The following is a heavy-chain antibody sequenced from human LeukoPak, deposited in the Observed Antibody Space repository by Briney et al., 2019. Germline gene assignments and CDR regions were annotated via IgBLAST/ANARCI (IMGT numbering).Heavy chain of an antibody. Sequence: GGSLRLSCEASGFLFSGFGMHWVRQSPGKGLEWIAFISYDGNKKYYGDSVKGRFTISRDNAKNSLYLQMNSLRAEDTAVYYCAREGGYSGYDWDYWGQGTLVTVSS. CDR2: ISYDGNKK. CDR3: AREGGYSGYDWDY. D-gene: IGHD5-12*01. J-gene: IGHJ4*02. V-gene: IGHV3-30*02. CDR1: GFLFSGFG.